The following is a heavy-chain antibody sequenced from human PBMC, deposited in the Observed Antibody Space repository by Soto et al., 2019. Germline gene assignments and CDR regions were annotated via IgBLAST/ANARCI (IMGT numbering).Heavy chain of an antibody. CDR3: ARNFDY. CDR1: GFTFSSYW. CDR2: INSDGSNR. V-gene: IGHV3-74*01. Sequence: EVQLVESGGGLVQPGGSLRLSCATSGFTFSSYWMYWVRQAPGKGLVWVSRINSDGSNRGYADSVKGRFTISRDNAKSTLYLEMNSLRAEDTAVHYCARNFDYWGQGILVTVSS. J-gene: IGHJ4*02.